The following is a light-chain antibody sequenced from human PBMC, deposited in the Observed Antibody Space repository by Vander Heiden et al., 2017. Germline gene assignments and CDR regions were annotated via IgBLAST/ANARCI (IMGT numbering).Light chain of an antibody. J-gene: IGKJ3*01. CDR2: DAS. CDR3: QQFNSYPPIFT. CDR1: QGISSA. V-gene: IGKV1-13*02. Sequence: AIQLTQSPSSLSASVGDRVTITCRASQGISSALAWYQQKPGKAPKLLFYDASSLESGVPSRFSGSGSGTDFTLTISSLQPEDFATYYCQQFNSYPPIFTFGPGTKVDIK.